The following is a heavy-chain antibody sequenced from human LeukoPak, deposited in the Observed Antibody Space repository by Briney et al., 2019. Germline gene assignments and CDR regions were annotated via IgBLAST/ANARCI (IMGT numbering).Heavy chain of an antibody. Sequence: GGSLRLSCAISGFTLSSHEMNWVRQAPGKGLEWLSYISNSGYTTHYADSVKGRFTISRDDAENSLYLQMNSLRVDDTSVYYCARSPSTGYDHFDYWGRGTLVTVSS. V-gene: IGHV3-48*03. CDR2: ISNSGYTT. CDR1: GFTLSSHE. CDR3: ARSPSTGYDHFDY. J-gene: IGHJ4*02. D-gene: IGHD3-9*01.